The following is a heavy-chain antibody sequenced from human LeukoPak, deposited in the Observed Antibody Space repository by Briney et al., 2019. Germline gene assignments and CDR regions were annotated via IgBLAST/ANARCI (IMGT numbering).Heavy chain of an antibody. Sequence: PGGSLRLSCVDSGFMFRSYAMSWVRQAPGKGLEWDSAISGSGGSTYYEDSVKGRFTISRDNSKNTLFLLMNSLRVEDSAVYYCATNAGSYYGSGSYHSFWGQGTLVTVSS. CDR1: GFMFRSYA. CDR2: ISGSGGST. CDR3: ATNAGSYYGSGSYHSF. V-gene: IGHV3-23*01. D-gene: IGHD3-10*01. J-gene: IGHJ4*02.